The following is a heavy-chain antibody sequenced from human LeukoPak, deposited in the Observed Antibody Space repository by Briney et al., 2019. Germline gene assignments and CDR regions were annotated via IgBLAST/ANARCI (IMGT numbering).Heavy chain of an antibody. CDR1: GFTFSSYE. V-gene: IGHV3-7*01. Sequence: PGGSLRLSCAASGFTFSSYEMNWVRQAPGKGLEWVADIKQDGSEKYYVDSVKGRFTISRDNAKHSLYLQMNSLRAEDTAVYYCARGLYSSSYYYYYMDVWGKGTTVTVSS. D-gene: IGHD6-6*01. CDR2: IKQDGSEK. CDR3: ARGLYSSSYYYYYMDV. J-gene: IGHJ6*03.